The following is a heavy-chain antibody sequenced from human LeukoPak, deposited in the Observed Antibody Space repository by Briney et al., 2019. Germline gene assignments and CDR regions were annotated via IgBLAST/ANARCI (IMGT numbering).Heavy chain of an antibody. D-gene: IGHD3-3*01. CDR3: ARGTYYDFWSGYSR. J-gene: IGHJ4*02. V-gene: IGHV4-61*02. Sequence: SETLSLTCTVSGSSISCGSYYRSWIRQPAGKGLEWIGRIYTSGSTNYNPSLKSRVTISVDTSKNQFSLKLSSVTAADTAVYYCARGTYYDFWSGYSRWGQGTLVTVSS. CDR2: IYTSGST. CDR1: GSSISCGSYY.